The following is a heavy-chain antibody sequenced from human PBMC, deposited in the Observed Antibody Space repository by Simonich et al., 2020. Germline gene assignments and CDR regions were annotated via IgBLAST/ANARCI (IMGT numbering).Heavy chain of an antibody. D-gene: IGHD1-7*01. Sequence: QVQLVQSGAEVKKPGASVKVSCKASGYTFTGYYMHWVQQAPGQGLEWMGGINPNSGGTNYAQKFQGRVTMTRDTSISTAYMELSRLRSDDTAVYYCARDLLVIRNYSFDIWGQGTMVTVSS. CDR1: GYTFTGYY. CDR3: ARDLLVIRNYSFDI. CDR2: INPNSGGT. V-gene: IGHV1-2*02. J-gene: IGHJ3*02.